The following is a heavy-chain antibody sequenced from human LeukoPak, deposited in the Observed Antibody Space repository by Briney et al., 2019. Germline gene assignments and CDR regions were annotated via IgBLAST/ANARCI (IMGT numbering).Heavy chain of an antibody. CDR1: GGTFSSYA. V-gene: IGHV1-18*01. J-gene: IGHJ6*02. Sequence: ASVKVSCKASGGTFSSYAISWVRQAPGQGLEWMGWISTYNGNTKYSQKLQGRVTLTTDTSTSTAYMELRSLRYDDTAVYYCAKGSYDSSGYFYYQYGMDVWGQGTTVTVSS. CDR2: ISTYNGNT. D-gene: IGHD3-22*01. CDR3: AKGSYDSSGYFYYQYGMDV.